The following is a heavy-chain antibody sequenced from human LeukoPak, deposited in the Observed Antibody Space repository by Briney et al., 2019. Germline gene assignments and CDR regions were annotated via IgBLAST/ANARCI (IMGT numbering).Heavy chain of an antibody. CDR3: ASDFYGGSEFDY. CDR1: GFTFSSYS. Sequence: GGSLRLSCAASGFTFSSYSMNWARQAPGKGLEWVSSISSSSSYIYYADSVKGRFTISRDNAKNSLYLQMNSLRAEDTAVYYCASDFYGGSEFDYWGQGTLVTVSS. CDR2: ISSSSSYI. V-gene: IGHV3-21*01. D-gene: IGHD4-23*01. J-gene: IGHJ4*02.